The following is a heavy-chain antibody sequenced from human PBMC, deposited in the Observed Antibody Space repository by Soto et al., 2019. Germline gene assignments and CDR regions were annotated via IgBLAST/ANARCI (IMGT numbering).Heavy chain of an antibody. D-gene: IGHD3-10*01. CDR2: IIPIFGTA. CDR3: ARDLKAPGGWFDP. V-gene: IGHV1-69*13. CDR1: GGTFSSYA. J-gene: IGHJ5*02. Sequence: SVKVSCKASGGTFSSYAISWVRQAPGQGLEWMGGIIPIFGTANYAQKFQGRVTITADESTSTAYMELSSLRSEDTAVYYCARDLKAPGGWFDPWGQGTLVTVSS.